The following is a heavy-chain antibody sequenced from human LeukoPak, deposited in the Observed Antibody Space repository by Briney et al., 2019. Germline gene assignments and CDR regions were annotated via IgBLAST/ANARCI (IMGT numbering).Heavy chain of an antibody. V-gene: IGHV6-1*01. D-gene: IGHD2-15*01. CDR3: ARGKYSGFDL. J-gene: IGHJ3*01. CDR2: TYYRSKWNN. CDR1: GDSVSTNSVA. Sequence: SQTLSLTCAISGDSVSTNSVAWNWIRQSPSRGLEWLGRTYYRSKWNNGYAVSVKSRITINPGTSKNQFSLQLNSVTPDDTALYYCARGKYSGFDLWGQGTMVTVSS.